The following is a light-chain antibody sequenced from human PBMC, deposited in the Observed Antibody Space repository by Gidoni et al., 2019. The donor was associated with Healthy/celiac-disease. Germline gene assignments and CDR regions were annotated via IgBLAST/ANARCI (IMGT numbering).Light chain of an antibody. CDR1: SSNSGSNT. Sequence: QSVLTQPPSASGTPGQRVTISCSGSSSNSGSNTVNWYQQLPGTAPKLLIYSNNQRPPGVPDRFSGSKSGTSASLAISGLQSEDEADYYCAAWDDSLNGLVFGTGTKVTVL. CDR2: SNN. CDR3: AAWDDSLNGLV. V-gene: IGLV1-44*01. J-gene: IGLJ1*01.